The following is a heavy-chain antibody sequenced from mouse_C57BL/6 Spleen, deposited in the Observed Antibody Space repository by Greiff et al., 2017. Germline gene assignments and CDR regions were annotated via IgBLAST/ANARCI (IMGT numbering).Heavy chain of an antibody. CDR3: TRDRPITTVVATPFAY. CDR1: GFTFSSYA. CDR2: ISSGGDYI. Sequence: EVKLVESGEGLVKPGGSLKLSCAASGFTFSSYAMSWVRQTPEKRLEWVAYISSGGDYIYYADTVKGRFTISRDNARNTLYLQMSSLKSEDTAMYYCTRDRPITTVVATPFAYWGQGTLVTVSA. V-gene: IGHV5-9-1*02. D-gene: IGHD1-1*01. J-gene: IGHJ3*01.